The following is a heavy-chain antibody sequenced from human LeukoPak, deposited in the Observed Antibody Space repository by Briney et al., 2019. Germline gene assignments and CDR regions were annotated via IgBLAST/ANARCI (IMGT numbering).Heavy chain of an antibody. J-gene: IGHJ4*02. Sequence: GGSLRLSCAASGFTFSSYSMNWVRQAPGKGLEWVSSISSSSSYIYYADSVKGRFTISRDNAKNSLYLQMNSLRAEDTAVYYCASSYGSGSYYNEPFWAGAPREEPTDYYFDYWGQGTLVAVSS. D-gene: IGHD3-10*01. CDR3: ASSYGSGSYYNEPFWAGAPREEPTDYYFDY. CDR2: ISSSSSYI. CDR1: GFTFSSYS. V-gene: IGHV3-21*01.